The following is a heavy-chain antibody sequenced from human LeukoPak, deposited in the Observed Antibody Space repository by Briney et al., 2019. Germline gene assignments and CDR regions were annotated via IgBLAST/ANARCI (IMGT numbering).Heavy chain of an antibody. CDR2: INHSGSP. CDR1: GGSFSGYS. J-gene: IGHJ4*02. D-gene: IGHD3-16*02. V-gene: IGHV4-34*01. Sequence: PSETLSLTCAVYGGSFSGYSWTWIRQPPGKGLEWIGEINHSGSPNYNPSLESRVAVSSDTSKEQFSLTLTSVTAADTAVYYCARTTYSRPRVVSDWSRGTLVIVSS. CDR3: ARTTYSRPRVVSD.